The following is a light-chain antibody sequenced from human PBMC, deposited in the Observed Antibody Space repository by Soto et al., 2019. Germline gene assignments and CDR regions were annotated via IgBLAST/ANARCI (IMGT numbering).Light chain of an antibody. Sequence: QSVLTQPPSASGTPGQRVTISCSGSSSNIGSDYVHWYQQFPGTAPKLLIYRNNQRPSGVPDRFSGSKSGTSASLAISGLRSEDEADYYCVGWDTSLTGHWVFGGGTKLTVL. J-gene: IGLJ3*02. CDR1: SSNIGSDY. V-gene: IGLV1-47*01. CDR2: RNN. CDR3: VGWDTSLTGHWV.